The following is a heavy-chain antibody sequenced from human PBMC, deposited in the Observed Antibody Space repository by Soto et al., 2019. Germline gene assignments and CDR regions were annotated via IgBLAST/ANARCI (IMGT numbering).Heavy chain of an antibody. CDR3: ARDSWAEGGTNLDY. CDR2: ISYDGSNK. V-gene: IGHV3-30-3*01. CDR1: GFTFSSYA. D-gene: IGHD2-15*01. Sequence: QVQLVESGGGVVQPGRSLRLSCAASGFTFSSYAMHWVRQAPGKGLEWVAGISYDGSNKYYADSVKGRFTISRDNSKNTLYLKMNRLRAEDTAVYYCARDSWAEGGTNLDYWGQGTLVTVSS. J-gene: IGHJ4*02.